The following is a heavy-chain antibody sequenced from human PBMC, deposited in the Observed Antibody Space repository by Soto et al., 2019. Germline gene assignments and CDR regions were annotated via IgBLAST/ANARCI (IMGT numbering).Heavy chain of an antibody. CDR2: IFSNDEK. Sequence: GSGPTLVNPTDTLTLTCTVSGFSLSNARMGVSWIRQPPGKALEWLAHIFSNDEKSYSTSLKSRLTISKDTSKSQVVLTMTNMDPVDTATYYCARIYSSSWYSTPAHFDYWGQGTLVTVSS. J-gene: IGHJ4*02. CDR1: GFSLSNARMG. D-gene: IGHD6-13*01. CDR3: ARIYSSSWYSTPAHFDY. V-gene: IGHV2-26*01.